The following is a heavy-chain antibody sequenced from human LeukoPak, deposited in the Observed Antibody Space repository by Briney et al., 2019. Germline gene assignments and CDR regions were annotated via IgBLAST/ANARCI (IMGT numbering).Heavy chain of an antibody. D-gene: IGHD3-10*01. Sequence: GGSLRLSCSASAFNFRSYAMHWVRQAPGKGLEYVSAISSNGGSTYYADSVKGRFTISRDNAKNSLYLQMNSLRAEDTAVYYCARDDSSVEVRGVIAYYYGMDVWGQGTTVTVSS. CDR1: AFNFRSYA. CDR2: ISSNGGST. J-gene: IGHJ6*02. CDR3: ARDDSSVEVRGVIAYYYGMDV. V-gene: IGHV3-64*04.